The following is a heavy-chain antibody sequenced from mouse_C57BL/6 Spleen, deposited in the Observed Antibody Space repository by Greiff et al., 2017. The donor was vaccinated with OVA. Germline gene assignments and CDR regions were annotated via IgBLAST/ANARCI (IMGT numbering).Heavy chain of an antibody. CDR1: GYTFTDYN. Sequence: VQLQQSGPELVKPGASVKIPCKASGYTFTDYNMDWVKQSHGKSLEWIGDINPNNGGTIYNQKFKGKATLTVDKSSSTAYMELRSLTSEDTAVYYCARHYYGSSPDPYWYFDVWGTGTTVTVSS. V-gene: IGHV1-18*01. D-gene: IGHD1-1*01. CDR2: INPNNGGT. CDR3: ARHYYGSSPDPYWYFDV. J-gene: IGHJ1*03.